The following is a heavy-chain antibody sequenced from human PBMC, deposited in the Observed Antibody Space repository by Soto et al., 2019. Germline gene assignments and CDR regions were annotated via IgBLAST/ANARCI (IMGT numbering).Heavy chain of an antibody. CDR1: GLTCRSYG. CDR2: IGYDGSNK. CDR3: ARASEPPGSWLQMVRGVRGYYYYGMDV. J-gene: IGHJ6*02. D-gene: IGHD3-10*01. Sequence: PGGALRVSCAAAGLTCRSYGMHWVRQAPGKGVEGVAVIGYDGSNKYYADSVKGRFTISRDNSKNTLYLQMNSLRAEDTAVYYCARASEPPGSWLQMVRGVRGYYYYGMDVWGQGTTVTVS. V-gene: IGHV3-33*01.